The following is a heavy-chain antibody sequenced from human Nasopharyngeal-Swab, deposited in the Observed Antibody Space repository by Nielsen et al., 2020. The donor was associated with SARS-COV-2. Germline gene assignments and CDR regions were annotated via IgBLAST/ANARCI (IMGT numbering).Heavy chain of an antibody. D-gene: IGHD3-16*01. Sequence: GESLKISCAASGFTFSSYWMSWVRQAPGKGLEWVANIKQDGSEKYYVDSVKGRFTISRDNAKNSLYLQMNSLRAEDTAVYYCARLGGGGWYFDLWGRGTLVTVSS. CDR1: GFTFSSYW. V-gene: IGHV3-7*03. CDR2: IKQDGSEK. CDR3: ARLGGGGWYFDL. J-gene: IGHJ2*01.